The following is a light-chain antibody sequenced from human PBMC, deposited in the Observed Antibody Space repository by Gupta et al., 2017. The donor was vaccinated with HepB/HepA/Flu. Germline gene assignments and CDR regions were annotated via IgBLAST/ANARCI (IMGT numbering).Light chain of an antibody. V-gene: IGKV1-39*01. CDR2: TAS. Sequence: IQMTQSPSSLSASVGDRVTITCRATQSISSFLNWYQQKPGKAPKLLIYTASSLQSGVPSRFSGSGSGTDFTLTISRLQPEDFATYYCQQCESTPPSFGGGTKLEIK. J-gene: IGKJ4*01. CDR1: QSISSF. CDR3: QQCESTPPS.